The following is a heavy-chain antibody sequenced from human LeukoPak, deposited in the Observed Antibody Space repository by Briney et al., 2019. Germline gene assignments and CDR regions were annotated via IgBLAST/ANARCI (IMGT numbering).Heavy chain of an antibody. D-gene: IGHD6-6*01. CDR3: ARPTAATSLSSSFQH. CDR1: GFTFITYW. Sequence: GGSLRLSCAASGFTFITYWMHWVRQAPGKGLEWVAVISYDGGNKYYADSVKGRFTISRDNSKNTLYLQMNSLRAEDTAVYYCARPTAATSLSSSFQHWGQGTLVTVSS. CDR2: ISYDGGNK. J-gene: IGHJ1*01. V-gene: IGHV3-30*03.